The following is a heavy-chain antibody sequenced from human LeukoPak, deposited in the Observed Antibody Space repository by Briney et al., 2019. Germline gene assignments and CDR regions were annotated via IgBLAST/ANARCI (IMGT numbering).Heavy chain of an antibody. Sequence: ASVKVSCKASGYTFTNYGINWVRQAPGHGLEWMGWSSVYNGNTNYAQKLQGRLTMTTDTSTSRAYMELRSLRSDDTAVYYCAREVAGMGTFDPWGQGTLVTVSS. J-gene: IGHJ5*02. CDR3: AREVAGMGTFDP. V-gene: IGHV1-18*01. CDR1: GYTFTNYG. D-gene: IGHD3-10*01. CDR2: SSVYNGNT.